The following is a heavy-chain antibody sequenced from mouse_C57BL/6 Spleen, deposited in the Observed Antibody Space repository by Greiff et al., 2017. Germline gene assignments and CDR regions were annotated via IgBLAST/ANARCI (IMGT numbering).Heavy chain of an antibody. J-gene: IGHJ1*03. CDR3: ARRFDLYWYFDV. V-gene: IGHV1-69*01. Sequence: QVHVKQPGAELVMPGASVKLSCKASGFTFTSYWMHWVKQRPGKGLEWIGEIDPSDSYTNYTHKVKGQSTMPGDKSSSKPYMQLSSLTSEDSAVYYCARRFDLYWYFDVWGTGTTVTVSS. CDR2: IDPSDSYT. CDR1: GFTFTSYW.